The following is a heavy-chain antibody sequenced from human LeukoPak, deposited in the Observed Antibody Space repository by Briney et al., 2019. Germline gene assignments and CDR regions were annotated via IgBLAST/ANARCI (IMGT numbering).Heavy chain of an antibody. V-gene: IGHV4-59*01. CDR1: GDSISGYY. CDR2: VYHTGHT. J-gene: IGHJ4*02. Sequence: PSETLSLTCTVSGDSISGYYWSWIRQPPGKGLEWIGYVYHTGHTHYSPSLKSRVTVSLDTSRNRVSLILSSVTAADTAVYYCARHRFGHLFDYWGQGTLVFASS. CDR3: ARHRFGHLFDY. D-gene: IGHD3-16*01.